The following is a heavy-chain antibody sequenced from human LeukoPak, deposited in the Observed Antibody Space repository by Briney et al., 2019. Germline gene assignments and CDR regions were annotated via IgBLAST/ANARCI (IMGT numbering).Heavy chain of an antibody. D-gene: IGHD3-22*01. CDR2: INHSGST. CDR1: GGSFSGYY. V-gene: IGHV4-34*01. CDR3: ARPSRGNYYDIFRH. Sequence: SETLSLTCAVYGGSFSGYYWSWIRQPPGKGLEWIGEINHSGSTHYNPSLKSRVTISVDTSKNQFSLKLSSVTAADTAVYYCARPSRGNYYDIFRHWGQGTLVTVSS. J-gene: IGHJ4*02.